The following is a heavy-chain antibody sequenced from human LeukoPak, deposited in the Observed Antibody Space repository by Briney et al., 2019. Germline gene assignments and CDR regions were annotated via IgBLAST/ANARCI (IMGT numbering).Heavy chain of an antibody. D-gene: IGHD2-15*01. Sequence: GGSLRLSCAVSGFTFSSYWMSWVRQAPGKGLEWVAFIRYDGSNKYYADSVKGRFTISRDNSKNTLYLQMNSLRAEDTAVYYCAKDLTPYYYYYMDVWGKGTTVTISS. CDR1: GFTFSSYW. V-gene: IGHV3-30*02. J-gene: IGHJ6*03. CDR2: IRYDGSNK. CDR3: AKDLTPYYYYYMDV.